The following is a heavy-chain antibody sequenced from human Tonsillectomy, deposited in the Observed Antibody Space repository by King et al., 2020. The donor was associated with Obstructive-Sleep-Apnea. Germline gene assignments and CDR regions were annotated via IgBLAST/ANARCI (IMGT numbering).Heavy chain of an antibody. CDR2: ISAYNGNT. J-gene: IGHJ4*02. D-gene: IGHD6-13*01. Sequence: QLVQSGAEVKKPGASVKGSCKASGYTFTNYGISWVRQAPGQGLEWMGLISAYNGNTNYAQRVQGRVTMTTDTSTTTAYMERTSLGSDDTAVYYCARDNQQLADYWGQGTLVTVSS. CDR3: ARDNQQLADY. CDR1: GYTFTNYG. V-gene: IGHV1-18*01.